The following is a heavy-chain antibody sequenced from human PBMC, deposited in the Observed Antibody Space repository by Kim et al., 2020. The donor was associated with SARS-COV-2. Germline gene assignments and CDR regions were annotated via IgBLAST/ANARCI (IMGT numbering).Heavy chain of an antibody. D-gene: IGHD5-18*01. J-gene: IGHJ4*02. CDR2: SSNV. Sequence: SSNVYYADTVKGRFTIARDNAKNSLYLQMNSLRAEDTAVYYCARGIPHDYWGQGTLVTVSS. CDR3: ARGIPHDY. V-gene: IGHV3-21*01.